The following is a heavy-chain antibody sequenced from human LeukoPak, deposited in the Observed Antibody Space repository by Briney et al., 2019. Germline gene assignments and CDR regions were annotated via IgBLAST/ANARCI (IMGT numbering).Heavy chain of an antibody. Sequence: GASVKVSCKASGGTFSSYAISWVRQAPGQGLEWMGRIIPIFGTANYAQKFQGRVTITTDESTSTAYMELSSLRSEDTAVYYCARDDRYSYGFAYWGQGTLVTVSS. CDR1: GGTFSSYA. J-gene: IGHJ4*02. D-gene: IGHD5-18*01. CDR2: IIPIFGTA. V-gene: IGHV1-69*05. CDR3: ARDDRYSYGFAY.